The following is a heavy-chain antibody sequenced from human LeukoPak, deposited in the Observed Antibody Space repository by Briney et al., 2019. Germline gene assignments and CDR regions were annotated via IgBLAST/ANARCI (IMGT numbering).Heavy chain of an antibody. Sequence: GASVKVSCKASGYTFTSYCMQWVRQAPGQGLEWVGIINPSDGSTSSAQKFQGRVTMTRDTSTSTVYMELSSLRSEDTAVYYCEVVPNYWGQGTLVTVSS. J-gene: IGHJ4*02. CDR2: INPSDGST. D-gene: IGHD3-22*01. CDR3: EVVPNY. CDR1: GYTFTSYC. V-gene: IGHV1-46*01.